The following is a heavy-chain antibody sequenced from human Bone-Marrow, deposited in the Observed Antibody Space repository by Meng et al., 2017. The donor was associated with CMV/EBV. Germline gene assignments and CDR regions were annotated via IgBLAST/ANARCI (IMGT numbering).Heavy chain of an antibody. CDR1: GGSFSSSTYY. Sequence: SETLSLTCTLSGGSFSSSTYYWGWIRQPPGKGLEWIGSIYYSGSTYYNPSLKSRVTISVDTSKNQFSLKLSSVTAADTAVHFCASPVVPASSDYYYGMDVWGQGTTVTVSS. D-gene: IGHD2-2*01. CDR3: ASPVVPASSDYYYGMDV. J-gene: IGHJ6*02. CDR2: IYYSGST. V-gene: IGHV4-39*07.